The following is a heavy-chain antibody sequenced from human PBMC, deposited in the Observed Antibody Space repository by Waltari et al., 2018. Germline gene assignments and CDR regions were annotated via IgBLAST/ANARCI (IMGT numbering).Heavy chain of an antibody. CDR3: ARVFGYYYYYMDV. CDR2: INDSGRT. D-gene: IGHD3-3*01. CDR1: GWSLSGYP. J-gene: IGHJ6*03. Sequence: QVQLQQWGAGLLKPSETLSLTCDVSGWSLSGYPWTWIRQPPGKGLEWIGEINDSGRTTYNPSLESRVTVSIDTANNQFSLRVRSVTAADTAVYYCARVFGYYYYYMDVWGKGTTVTISS. V-gene: IGHV4-34*02.